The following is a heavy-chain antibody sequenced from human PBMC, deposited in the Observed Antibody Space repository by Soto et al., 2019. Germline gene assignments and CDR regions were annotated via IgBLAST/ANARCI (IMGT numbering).Heavy chain of an antibody. CDR2: ISYDGSNK. Sequence: GGSLRLSCAASGFTFSSYGMHWVRQAPGKGLEWVAVISYDGSNKYYADSVKGRFTISRDNSKNTLYLKMNSLRAEDTAVYYCAKYERWLYWGQGTLVTVSS. V-gene: IGHV3-30*18. CDR1: GFTFSSYG. CDR3: AKYERWLY. D-gene: IGHD6-19*01. J-gene: IGHJ4*02.